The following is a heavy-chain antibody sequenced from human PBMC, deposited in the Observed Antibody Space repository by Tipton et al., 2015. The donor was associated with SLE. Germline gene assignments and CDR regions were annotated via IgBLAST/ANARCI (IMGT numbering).Heavy chain of an antibody. J-gene: IGHJ6*02. CDR2: MSPNTGNT. CDR3: ARMDL. V-gene: IGHV1-8*01. Sequence: QSGAEVKKPGASVKVSCKASGYTFTNYDITWVRQATGQGPEWMGWMSPNTGNTVYAQNFQGRVTLTRDTSINTAYMELSSLRSDGTASYYCARMDLWGQGTSVTVSS. CDR1: GYTFTNYD.